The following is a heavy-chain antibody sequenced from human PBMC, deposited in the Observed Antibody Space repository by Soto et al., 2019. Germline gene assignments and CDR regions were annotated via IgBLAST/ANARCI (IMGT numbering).Heavy chain of an antibody. Sequence: ASVKVSCKASGGTFSSYAISWVRQAPGQGLEWMGGIIPIFGTANYAQKFQGRVTITADESTSTAYMELSSLRSEDTTVYYCARGYYEGYCSSTSCYYRWFDPWGQGTLVTVPQ. CDR1: GGTFSSYA. CDR2: IIPIFGTA. D-gene: IGHD2-2*01. J-gene: IGHJ5*02. V-gene: IGHV1-69*13. CDR3: ARGYYEGYCSSTSCYYRWFDP.